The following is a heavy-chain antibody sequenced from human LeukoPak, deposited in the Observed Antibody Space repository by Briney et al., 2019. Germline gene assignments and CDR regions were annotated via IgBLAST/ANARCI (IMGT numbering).Heavy chain of an antibody. D-gene: IGHD3-3*01. J-gene: IGHJ4*02. CDR1: GYTFTSYG. Sequence: ASVKVSCKASGYTFTSYGISWVRQAPGQGLEWMGWISAYNGNTNYAQKLQGRVTMTTDTSTSTACMELRSLRSDDTAVYYCARVVITIFGVVIRLFDYWGQGTLVTVSS. CDR2: ISAYNGNT. CDR3: ARVVITIFGVVIRLFDY. V-gene: IGHV1-18*01.